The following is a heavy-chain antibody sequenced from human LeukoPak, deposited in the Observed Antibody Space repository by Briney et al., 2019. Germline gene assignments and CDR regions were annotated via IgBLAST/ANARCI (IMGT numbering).Heavy chain of an antibody. CDR1: GCTFTSYG. CDR2: ISAYNGNT. D-gene: IGHD6-13*01. J-gene: IGHJ4*02. V-gene: IGHV1-18*01. Sequence: ASVKVSCKASGCTFTSYGISWVRQAPGQGLEWMGWISAYNGNTNYAQKLQGRVTMTTDTSTSTAYMELRSLRSDDTAVYYCARDRYSSSWVPYYFDYWGQGTLVTVSS. CDR3: ARDRYSSSWVPYYFDY.